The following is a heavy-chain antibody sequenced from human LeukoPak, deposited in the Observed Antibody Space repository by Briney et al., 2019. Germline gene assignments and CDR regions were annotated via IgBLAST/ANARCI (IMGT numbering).Heavy chain of an antibody. CDR3: ASFGYSGYDLGY. Sequence: ASVKVSCKASGYTFTSYYMHWVRQAPGQGLEWMGIINPSGGSTSYAQKFQGRVTMTRDTSTSTVYMELSSLRSEDTAAYYCASFGYSGYDLGYWGQGTLVTVSS. D-gene: IGHD5-12*01. V-gene: IGHV1-46*01. CDR2: INPSGGST. CDR1: GYTFTSYY. J-gene: IGHJ4*02.